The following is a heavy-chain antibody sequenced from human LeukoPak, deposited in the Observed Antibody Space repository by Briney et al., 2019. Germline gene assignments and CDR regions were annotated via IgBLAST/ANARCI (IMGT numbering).Heavy chain of an antibody. J-gene: IGHJ5*02. D-gene: IGHD4-23*01. CDR2: INHSGST. V-gene: IGHV4-34*01. CDR1: GGSFSGYY. Sequence: PSETLSLTRAVYGGSFSGYYWSWIRQPPGKGLEWIGEINHSGSTNYNPSLKSRVTISVDTSKNQFSLKLSSVTAADTAVYYCARGGAYGGNPTNLCRSRWFDPWGQGTLVTVSS. CDR3: ARGGAYGGNPTNLCRSRWFDP.